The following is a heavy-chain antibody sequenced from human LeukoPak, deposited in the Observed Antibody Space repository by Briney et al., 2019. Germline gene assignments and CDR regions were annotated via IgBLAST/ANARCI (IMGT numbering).Heavy chain of an antibody. V-gene: IGHV3-23*01. CDR1: GFTFSDYA. J-gene: IGHJ4*02. D-gene: IGHD2-8*01. Sequence: GGSLRLSCAASGFTFSDYAMSWVRQAPGKGLEWVSGIDNSGGSTHYADSVKGRFTISRDNSRSTLYLQMNSLRAEDTALYYCAKDTSIGRYCTNGVCSPFDYWGQGTLVTVSS. CDR2: IDNSGGST. CDR3: AKDTSIGRYCTNGVCSPFDY.